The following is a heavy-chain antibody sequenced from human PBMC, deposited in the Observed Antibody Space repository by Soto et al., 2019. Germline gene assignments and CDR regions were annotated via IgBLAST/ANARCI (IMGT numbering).Heavy chain of an antibody. V-gene: IGHV1-18*01. J-gene: IGHJ5*02. CDR2: ISLYSDGT. Sequence: ASVKVSCKTSGYTFSNYGITWVRQAPGQPLEWLGWISLYSDGTNYAQKFQGRVSMTTDTSTTTAYMELRSLRSDGTAVYYCARVVPGAEAWFGPWGQGTLVTVSS. D-gene: IGHD2-2*01. CDR1: GYTFSNYG. CDR3: ARVVPGAEAWFGP.